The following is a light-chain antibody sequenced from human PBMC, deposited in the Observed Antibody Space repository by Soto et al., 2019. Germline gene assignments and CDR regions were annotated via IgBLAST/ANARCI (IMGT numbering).Light chain of an antibody. CDR1: SSDVGGYNY. CDR3: SSYTTSSFYV. J-gene: IGLJ1*01. Sequence: QSVLTQPASVSGSPGQSITISCPGTSSDVGGYNYVSWYQQHPGKAPKLMIYDVNNRPSGVSNRFSGSKSGNTASLTISGLQAEDEADYYCSSYTTSSFYVFATGTKLTVL. V-gene: IGLV2-14*01. CDR2: DVN.